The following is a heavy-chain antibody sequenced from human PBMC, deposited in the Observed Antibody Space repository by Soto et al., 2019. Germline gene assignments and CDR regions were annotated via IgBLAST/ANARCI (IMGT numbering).Heavy chain of an antibody. CDR1: GFTFTSSA. CDR3: AVEVGAGKFDY. CDR2: IVVGSGNT. V-gene: IGHV1-58*02. D-gene: IGHD1-26*01. Sequence: SVKVSCKASGFTFTSSAMQWVRQARGQRLEWIGWIVVGSGNTNYAQKFQERVTITRDMSTSTAYKELSSLRSEDTAVYYCAVEVGAGKFDYWGQGTLVTVSS. J-gene: IGHJ4*02.